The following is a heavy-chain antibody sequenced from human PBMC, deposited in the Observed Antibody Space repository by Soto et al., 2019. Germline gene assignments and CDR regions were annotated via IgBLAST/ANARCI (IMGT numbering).Heavy chain of an antibody. D-gene: IGHD4-17*01. J-gene: IGHJ4*02. CDR1: GFTFSNAW. CDR3: TTDPVVSLGYGDYWDDY. Sequence: GGSLRLSCAASGFTFSNAWMSWVRQAPGKGLEWVGRIKSKTDGGTTDYAAPVKGRFTISRDDSKNTLYLQMNSLKTEDTAVYYCTTDPVVSLGYGDYWDDYWGQGTLVTVSS. CDR2: IKSKTDGGTT. V-gene: IGHV3-15*01.